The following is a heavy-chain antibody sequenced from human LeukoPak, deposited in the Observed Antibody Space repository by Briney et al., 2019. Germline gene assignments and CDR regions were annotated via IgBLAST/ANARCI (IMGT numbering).Heavy chain of an antibody. Sequence: GGSLRLSCAASGFTFSSYALSWVRQAPGKGLEWVSGITDSGTGTYYADSVKGRFTISRDNAKNSLYLQMNSLRAEDTAVYYCARDAKRMDFWSGYTNWFDPWGQGTLVTVSS. D-gene: IGHD3-3*01. CDR3: ARDAKRMDFWSGYTNWFDP. CDR2: ITDSGTGT. CDR1: GFTFSSYA. V-gene: IGHV3-21*01. J-gene: IGHJ5*02.